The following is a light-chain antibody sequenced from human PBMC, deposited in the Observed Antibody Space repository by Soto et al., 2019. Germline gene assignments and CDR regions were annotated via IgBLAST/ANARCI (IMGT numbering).Light chain of an antibody. Sequence: EILLTQSPGTLSLSPGERATLSCRASQSVSSRYLAWYQQKPGQAPSLLIYGASSRATGIPDRFSGSGSGTDFTLTISRLEPEDFAVYYCQQYGSSPPYTFGQGTKLEIK. CDR3: QQYGSSPPYT. J-gene: IGKJ2*01. CDR2: GAS. CDR1: QSVSSRY. V-gene: IGKV3-20*01.